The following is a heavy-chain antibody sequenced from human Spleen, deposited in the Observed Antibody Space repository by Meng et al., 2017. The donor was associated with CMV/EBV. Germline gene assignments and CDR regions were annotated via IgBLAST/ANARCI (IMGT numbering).Heavy chain of an antibody. V-gene: IGHV3-23*01. J-gene: IGHJ4*02. D-gene: IGHD3-22*01. CDR1: GFTFGSYG. Sequence: GESLKISCAASGFTFGSYGMSWVRQAPGKGLEWVSVISGSGGSTYYADSVKGRVTISRDNSKNTLSLQMNSLRAEDTAVYYCAKGRYYDSTGYVDYWGQGILVTVSS. CDR3: AKGRYYDSTGYVDY. CDR2: ISGSGGST.